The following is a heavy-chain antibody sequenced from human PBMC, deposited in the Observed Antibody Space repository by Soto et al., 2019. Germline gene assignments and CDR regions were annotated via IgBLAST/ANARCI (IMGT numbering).Heavy chain of an antibody. J-gene: IGHJ4*02. D-gene: IGHD3-10*01. Sequence: QLQLQESGPGLVKPSETLSLTCTVSGGSISSSSYYWGWIRQPPGKGLEWIGSIYYSESTYYNPSLKSRVTISVNTSKNQFSRQLSSVTAAYTAVYYCATTYYFGSGSDYWGQGTLVTVSS. CDR1: GGSISSSSYY. CDR2: IYYSEST. CDR3: ATTYYFGSGSDY. V-gene: IGHV4-39*01.